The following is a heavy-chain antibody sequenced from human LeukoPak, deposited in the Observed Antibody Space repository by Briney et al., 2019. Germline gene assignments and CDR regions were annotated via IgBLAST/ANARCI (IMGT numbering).Heavy chain of an antibody. D-gene: IGHD3-3*01. V-gene: IGHV3-48*01. CDR1: GFTFSSYG. J-gene: IGHJ4*02. CDR3: AREGTIFGVVPTFDY. Sequence: LSGGSLRLSCAASGFTFSSYGMNWVRQAPGKGLEWVSYITSSSNTIYYADSVKGRFTISRDNAKNSLYLQMNSLRAEDTAVYYCAREGTIFGVVPTFDYWGQGTLVTVSS. CDR2: ITSSSNTI.